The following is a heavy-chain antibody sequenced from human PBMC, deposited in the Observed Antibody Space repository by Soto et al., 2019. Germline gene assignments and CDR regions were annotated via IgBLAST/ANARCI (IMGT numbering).Heavy chain of an antibody. CDR3: ARDYYLGSGCFDY. CDR2: INPSGGDT. V-gene: IGHV1-46*01. J-gene: IGHJ4*02. Sequence: ASVKVSCKASGDTFSTYVHWVRQAPGQGLEWMGVINPSGGDTNYSQNFQGRVSMTSDTSTSTIYMELSSLRSEDTAVYYCARDYYLGSGCFDYWGQGTLVTVSS. CDR1: GDTFSTY. D-gene: IGHD3-22*01.